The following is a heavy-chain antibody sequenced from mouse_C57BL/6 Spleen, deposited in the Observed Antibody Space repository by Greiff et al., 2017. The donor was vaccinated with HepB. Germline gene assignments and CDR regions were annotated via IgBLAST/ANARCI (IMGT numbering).Heavy chain of an antibody. D-gene: IGHD1-1*01. CDR1: GFSLTSYA. Sequence: VMLVESGPSLVAPSQSLSITCTVSGFSLTSYAISWVRQPPGKGLEWLGVIWTGGGTNYNSALKSRLSISKDNSKSQVFLKMNSLQTDDTARYYCARKGGITTVGYFDVWGTGTTVTVSS. CDR2: IWTGGGT. CDR3: ARKGGITTVGYFDV. J-gene: IGHJ1*03. V-gene: IGHV2-9-1*01.